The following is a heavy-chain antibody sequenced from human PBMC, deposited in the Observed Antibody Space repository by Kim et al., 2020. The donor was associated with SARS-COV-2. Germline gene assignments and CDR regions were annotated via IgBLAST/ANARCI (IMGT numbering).Heavy chain of an antibody. CDR1: GGSISSYY. J-gene: IGHJ4*02. V-gene: IGHV4-59*13. CDR3: ARSYDSSGYYGGVGYYFDY. Sequence: SETLSLTCTVSGGSISSYYWSWIRQPPGKGLEWIGYIYYSGSTNYNPSLKSRVTISVDTSKNQLSLKLSSVTAADTAVYYCARSYDSSGYYGGVGYYFDYWGQGTLVTVSS. CDR2: IYYSGST. D-gene: IGHD3-22*01.